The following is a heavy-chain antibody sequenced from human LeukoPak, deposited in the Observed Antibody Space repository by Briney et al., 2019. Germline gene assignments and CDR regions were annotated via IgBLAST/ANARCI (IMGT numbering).Heavy chain of an antibody. CDR3: TREGWIQLSYYYYYMDV. CDR1: GFTFGDYA. CDR2: IRSKAYGGTT. D-gene: IGHD5-18*01. Sequence: GGSLRLSCTASGFTFGDYAMSWFRQAPGKGLEWVGFIRSKAYGGTTEYAASVKGRFTISRDDSKSIAYLQMNSLKTEDTAVYYCTREGWIQLSYYYYYMDVWGKGTTVTVSS. V-gene: IGHV3-49*03. J-gene: IGHJ6*03.